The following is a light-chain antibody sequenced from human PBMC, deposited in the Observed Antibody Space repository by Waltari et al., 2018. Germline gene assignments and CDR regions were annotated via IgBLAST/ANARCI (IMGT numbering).Light chain of an antibody. V-gene: IGKV3-20*01. CDR3: QQYGSSPQNT. J-gene: IGKJ2*01. Sequence: IVLTPSPGTMSLSHGERATLSCRASQSVSSSYLAWYQQKPGQAPRLLIYGASSRATGIPDRFSGSGSGTDFTLTISRLEPEDFAVYYCQQYGSSPQNTFGQGTKLEIK. CDR2: GAS. CDR1: QSVSSSY.